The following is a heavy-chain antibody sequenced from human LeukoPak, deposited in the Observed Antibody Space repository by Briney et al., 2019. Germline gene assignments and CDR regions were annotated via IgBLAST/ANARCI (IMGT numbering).Heavy chain of an antibody. J-gene: IGHJ4*02. D-gene: IGHD2-2*01. CDR2: TNQDGSEK. Sequence: TGGSLRLSCAASGFTFTSYWMGWVRQVPGKGPEWVANTNQDGSEKYYVDSVKGRFTISRDNAKNSLYLQMTSLRAEDTAVYYCARRLSSSWHTPHGYWGQGTLVTVSS. CDR1: GFTFTSYW. CDR3: ARRLSSSWHTPHGY. V-gene: IGHV3-7*01.